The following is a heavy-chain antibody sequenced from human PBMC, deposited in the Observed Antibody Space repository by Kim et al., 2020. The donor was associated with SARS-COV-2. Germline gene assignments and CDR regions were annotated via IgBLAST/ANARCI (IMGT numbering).Heavy chain of an antibody. CDR2: IIPIFGTA. J-gene: IGHJ2*01. CDR1: GGTFSSYA. V-gene: IGHV1-69*13. D-gene: IGHD2-2*01. CDR3: AVRVVPAADWYFDL. Sequence: SVKVSCKASGGTFSSYAISWVRQAPGQGLEWMGGIIPIFGTANYAQKFQGRVTITADESTSTAYMELSSLRSEDTAVYYCAVRVVPAADWYFDLWGRGTLVTVSS.